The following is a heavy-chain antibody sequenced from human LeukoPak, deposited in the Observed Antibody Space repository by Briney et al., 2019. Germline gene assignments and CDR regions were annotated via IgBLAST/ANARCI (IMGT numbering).Heavy chain of an antibody. V-gene: IGHV1-2*06. Sequence: ASVKVPCKASGYTFTGYYIHWVRQAPGQGLEWMGRINPNSGGTNYAQKFQGRVTMTRDTSISTAYMELSRLRSDDTAVYYCARINSGSYWGHDAFDMWGQGTMVTVSS. D-gene: IGHD1-26*01. CDR1: GYTFTGYY. J-gene: IGHJ3*02. CDR2: INPNSGGT. CDR3: ARINSGSYWGHDAFDM.